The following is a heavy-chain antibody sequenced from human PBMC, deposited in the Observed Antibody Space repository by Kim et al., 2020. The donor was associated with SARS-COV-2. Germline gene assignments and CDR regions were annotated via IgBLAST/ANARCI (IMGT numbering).Heavy chain of an antibody. CDR1: GFTFSSYW. Sequence: GGSLRLSCAASGFTFSSYWMHWVRQAPGKGLVWVSRINSDGSSTSYADSVKGRFTISRDNAKNTLYLQMNSLRAEDTAVYYCASGDLAPFGMDVWGQGTTVTVSS. CDR3: ASGDLAPFGMDV. J-gene: IGHJ6*02. CDR2: INSDGSST. V-gene: IGHV3-74*01.